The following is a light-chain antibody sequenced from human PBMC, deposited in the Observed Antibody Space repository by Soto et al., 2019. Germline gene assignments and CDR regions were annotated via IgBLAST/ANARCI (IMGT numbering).Light chain of an antibody. V-gene: IGKV3-11*01. CDR2: DSS. CDR3: QQRSNWPRT. Sequence: EIVLTQSPATLSLSPGEGATLSCRASQSVGTYLAWYQQKPGQAPRLLIYDSSNRATGIPARFSGSGSGTDFTLTISSLEREDFAVYYCQQRSNWPRTFGQGTKVEIK. CDR1: QSVGTY. J-gene: IGKJ1*01.